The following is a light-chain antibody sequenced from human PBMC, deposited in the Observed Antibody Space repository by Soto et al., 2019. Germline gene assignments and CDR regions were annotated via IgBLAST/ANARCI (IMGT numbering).Light chain of an antibody. Sequence: DLQMTQSPSSLSASVGDRVTITCQASQDIRHFVNWYQQKPGKAPNLLIFDASKLETGVPSRFTGSGSGTDFTFSISNLQPEDVATYYCQQYDGYPLTFGGGTKVE. CDR3: QQYDGYPLT. CDR1: QDIRHF. CDR2: DAS. V-gene: IGKV1-33*01. J-gene: IGKJ4*01.